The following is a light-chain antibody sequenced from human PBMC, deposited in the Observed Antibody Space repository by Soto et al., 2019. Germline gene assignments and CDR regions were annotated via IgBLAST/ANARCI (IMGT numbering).Light chain of an antibody. V-gene: IGLV2-8*01. Sequence: QSALTQPASLSGSPGQSITISCTGTSSDIGAYDYVSWFQQHPGKAPKLMIYEFSKRPSGVPDRFSGSKSGDTASLTVSGLQAEDEADYYCSSYAGSNNYVFGTGTKVTVL. J-gene: IGLJ1*01. CDR3: SSYAGSNNYV. CDR1: SSDIGAYDY. CDR2: EFS.